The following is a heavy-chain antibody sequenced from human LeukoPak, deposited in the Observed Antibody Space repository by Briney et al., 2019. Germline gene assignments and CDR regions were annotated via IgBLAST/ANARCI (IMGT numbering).Heavy chain of an antibody. CDR2: ISAYNGNT. D-gene: IGHD3-22*01. Sequence: ASVTVSCKASGYTFTSYGISWVRQAPGQGLEWMGWISAYNGNTNYAQKLQGRVTITTDTSTSTAYMELRSLRSDDTAVYYCARVLDTRMIVVVTFDYWGQGTLVTVSS. V-gene: IGHV1-18*01. J-gene: IGHJ4*02. CDR1: GYTFTSYG. CDR3: ARVLDTRMIVVVTFDY.